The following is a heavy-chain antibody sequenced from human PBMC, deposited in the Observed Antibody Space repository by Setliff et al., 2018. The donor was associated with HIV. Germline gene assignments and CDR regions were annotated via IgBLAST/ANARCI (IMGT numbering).Heavy chain of an antibody. Sequence: GGSLRLSCAASGVTLNTHAMTWVRQAPGKGLEWVGHIKSKSDGGTTDYAAPVKGRFTISRDDSKNTVHLQMHSLKTEDTGVYYCTTGGYDGIIDSWGHGTLVTVSS. CDR3: TTGGYDGIIDS. D-gene: IGHD5-12*01. CDR1: GVTLNTHA. J-gene: IGHJ5*01. V-gene: IGHV3-15*01. CDR2: IKSKSDGGTT.